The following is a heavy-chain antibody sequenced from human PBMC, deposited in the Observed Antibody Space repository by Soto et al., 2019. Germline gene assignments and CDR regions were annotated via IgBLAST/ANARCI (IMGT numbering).Heavy chain of an antibody. CDR2: IYYSGST. V-gene: IGHV4-59*01. Sequence: ETLSLTCTVSGGSISSYYWSWIRQPPGKGLEWIGYIYYSGSTNYNPSLKSRVTISVDTSKNQFSLKLSSVTAADTAVYYCARLGCSSTSCYTESDNWFDPWGQGTLVTVSS. J-gene: IGHJ5*02. CDR3: ARLGCSSTSCYTESDNWFDP. D-gene: IGHD2-2*02. CDR1: GGSISSYY.